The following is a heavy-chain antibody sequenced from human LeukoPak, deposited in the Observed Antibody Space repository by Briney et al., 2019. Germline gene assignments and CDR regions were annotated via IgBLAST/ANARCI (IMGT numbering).Heavy chain of an antibody. J-gene: IGHJ6*03. Sequence: SETLSLTCVVSGYSISNDYYWGWIRQPPGKGLEWIGNIYHSGGSYYNPSLKSRVTISVDTSKNQFSLKLSSVTAADTAVYYCAGGNWNYYYYYMDVWGKGTTVTVSS. CDR2: IYHSGGS. CDR3: AGGNWNYYYYYMDV. D-gene: IGHD4-23*01. V-gene: IGHV4-38-2*01. CDR1: GYSISNDYY.